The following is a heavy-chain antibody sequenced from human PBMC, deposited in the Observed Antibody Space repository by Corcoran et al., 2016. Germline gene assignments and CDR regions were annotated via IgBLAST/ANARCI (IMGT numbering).Heavy chain of an antibody. CDR2: INPSGGST. D-gene: IGHD5-18*01. V-gene: IGHV1-46*01. CDR3: ARSEWIQLWSDDAFDI. CDR1: GYTFTSYY. J-gene: IGHJ3*02. Sequence: QVQLVQSGAEVKKPGASVNVSCKASGYTFTSYYMHWVRQAPGQGLEWMGIINPSGGSTSYAQKFQGRVTMTRDTSTSTVYMELSSLRSEDTAVYYCARSEWIQLWSDDAFDIWGQGTMVTVSS.